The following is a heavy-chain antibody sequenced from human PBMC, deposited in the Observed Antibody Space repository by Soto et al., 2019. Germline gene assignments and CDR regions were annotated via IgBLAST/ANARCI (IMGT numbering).Heavy chain of an antibody. D-gene: IGHD2-2*01. Sequence: QLQLQESGSGLVKPSQTLSLTCTVCGGSINSGGYSWIWIRQPPGKGLEWIGYIYHTGNTFYNPSLQSRVTISVDQSKNQFSLSLGSVTAADTAMYYCARVERTLSTPFAYGMDVWGQGTTVTVSS. J-gene: IGHJ6*02. CDR1: GGSINSGGYS. V-gene: IGHV4-30-2*01. CDR2: IYHTGNT. CDR3: ARVERTLSTPFAYGMDV.